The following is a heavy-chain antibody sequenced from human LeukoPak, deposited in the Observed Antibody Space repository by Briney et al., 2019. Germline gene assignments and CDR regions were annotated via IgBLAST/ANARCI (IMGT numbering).Heavy chain of an antibody. V-gene: IGHV4-34*01. J-gene: IGHJ4*02. Sequence: KPSETLSLTCAVYGGSFSGYYWSWIRQPPGKGLEWIGEINHSGSTNYNPSLKSRVTISVDTSKNQFSLKLSSVTAADTAVFYCARVLRGYVDYWGQGTLVTVSS. CDR1: GGSFSGYY. CDR3: ARVLRGYVDY. CDR2: INHSGST.